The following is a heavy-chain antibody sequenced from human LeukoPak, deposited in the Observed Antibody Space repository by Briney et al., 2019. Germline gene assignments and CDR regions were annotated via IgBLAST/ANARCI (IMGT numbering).Heavy chain of an antibody. Sequence: GRPLRPSCAASGFTFRSYAMSSVRQAPGKGRGWVSAISGSVGSTYYVDSVKGRFTISRDNSKNTLYLQMNSLRAEDTAVYYCATNGDYLGPDYWGQGTLVTVSS. V-gene: IGHV3-23*01. CDR3: ATNGDYLGPDY. CDR2: ISGSVGST. CDR1: GFTFRSYA. D-gene: IGHD4-17*01. J-gene: IGHJ4*02.